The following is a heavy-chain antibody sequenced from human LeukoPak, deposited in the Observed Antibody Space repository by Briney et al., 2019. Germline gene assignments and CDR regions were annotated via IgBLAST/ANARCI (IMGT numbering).Heavy chain of an antibody. CDR2: LSYNGTNA. J-gene: IGHJ4*02. CDR3: TKFDS. CDR1: GFTFSRCT. Sequence: GGSLRLSCAASGFTFSRCTMHWVRQAPGKGLEWVALLSYNGTNAYYADSVRGRFTISRDTSANTLFLQMNNLRPADTALYYCTKFDSWGQGVLVTVSS. V-gene: IGHV3-30-3*01.